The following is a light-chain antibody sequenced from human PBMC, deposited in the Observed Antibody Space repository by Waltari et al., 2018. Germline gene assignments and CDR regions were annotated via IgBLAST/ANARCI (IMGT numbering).Light chain of an antibody. CDR3: QQYDTYPIYT. CDR2: HAS. CDR1: QSISSW. V-gene: IGKV1-5*01. Sequence: DTQMTQSPSTLSASVGDTVPIPFRASQSISSWLAWYQQKPGKAPKLLIFHASSLESGVPSRFSGGGSGVEFTLTISSLQPDDFATYYCQQYDTYPIYTFGQGTKLEIK. J-gene: IGKJ2*01.